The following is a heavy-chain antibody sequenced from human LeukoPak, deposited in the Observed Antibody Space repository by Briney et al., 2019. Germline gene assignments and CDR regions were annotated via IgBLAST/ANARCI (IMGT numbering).Heavy chain of an antibody. CDR2: IRYDASDK. D-gene: IGHD1-26*01. CDR3: AKEYWEVGATSEIDY. V-gene: IGHV3-30*02. CDR1: GFIFSNYG. Sequence: PGGSLRLSCAASGFIFSNYGIHWVRQAPGKGLEWVAFIRYDASDKYYADSVKGRFTNSRDNSRNKVYLQVNSLRGEDTTGYYCAKEYWEVGATSEIDYWGLGTLVTVSS. J-gene: IGHJ4*02.